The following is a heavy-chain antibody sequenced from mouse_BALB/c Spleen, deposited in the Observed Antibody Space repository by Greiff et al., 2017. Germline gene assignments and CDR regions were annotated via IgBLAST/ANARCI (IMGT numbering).Heavy chain of an antibody. CDR2: IWAGGST. CDR1: GFSLTSYG. V-gene: IGHV2-9*02. Sequence: VQLQQSGPGLVAPSQSLSITCTVSGFSLTSYGVHWVRQPPGKGLEWLGVIWAGGSTNYNSALMSRLSISKDNSKSQVFLKMNSLQTDDTAMYYCATYYGSSGFAYWGQGTLVTVSA. CDR3: ATYYGSSGFAY. J-gene: IGHJ3*01. D-gene: IGHD1-1*01.